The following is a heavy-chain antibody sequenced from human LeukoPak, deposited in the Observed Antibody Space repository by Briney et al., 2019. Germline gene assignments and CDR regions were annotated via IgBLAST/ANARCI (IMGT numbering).Heavy chain of an antibody. CDR3: ARETYGSGNPWSNKQLFYYYMDN. CDR1: GLTVSRNN. D-gene: IGHD3-10*01. Sequence: GGSLRLSCAASGLTVSRNNMTWVSQAPGKGLEWVSIMYRDESTYHADAVKGRFYISRDNSKNTLYLQMNSLRAEDTAVYYCARETYGSGNPWSNKQLFYYYMDNWGKGTTVTVSS. V-gene: IGHV3-53*01. J-gene: IGHJ6*03. CDR2: MYRDEST.